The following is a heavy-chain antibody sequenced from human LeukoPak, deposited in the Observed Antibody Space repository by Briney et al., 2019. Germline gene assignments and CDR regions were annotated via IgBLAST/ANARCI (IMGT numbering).Heavy chain of an antibody. V-gene: IGHV3-7*01. Sequence: GGSLRLSCAASGFTLSTYYMSWVRQAPGKGLEFVANIKQDGSQKSYVKSVEGRFSISRDNAKNSLYLQMNSLRAEDTAVYYCARDPREDWGSEYSFFDPWGQGTLVTVSS. J-gene: IGHJ5*02. D-gene: IGHD5-18*01. CDR1: GFTLSTYY. CDR2: IKQDGSQK. CDR3: ARDPREDWGSEYSFFDP.